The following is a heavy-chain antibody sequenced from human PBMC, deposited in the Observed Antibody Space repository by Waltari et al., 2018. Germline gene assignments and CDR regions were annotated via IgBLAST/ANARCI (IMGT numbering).Heavy chain of an antibody. J-gene: IGHJ1*01. V-gene: IGHV3-48*04. Sequence: EVQMVESGGGLVQPGGSLRLSCAASGFPFSSYSMNWVRQAPGKGREWVSYINNSSISIYYADSVKGRFTISIDNAKNSVYLQMNSRRAEDTAVYYCAGSLGYWGQGTLVTVSS. CDR1: GFPFSSYS. CDR3: AGSLGY. CDR2: INNSSISI. D-gene: IGHD3-16*02.